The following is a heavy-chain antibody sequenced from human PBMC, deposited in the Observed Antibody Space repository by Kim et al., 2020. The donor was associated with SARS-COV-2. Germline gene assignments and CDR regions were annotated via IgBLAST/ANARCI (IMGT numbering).Heavy chain of an antibody. CDR2: IYYSGST. J-gene: IGHJ6*02. V-gene: IGHV4-59*12. CDR3: ARDVLWFGEFYGMDV. D-gene: IGHD3-10*01. Sequence: SETLSLTCTVSGGSISSYYWSWIRQPPGKGLEWIGYIYYSGSTNYNPSLKSRVTISVDTSKNQFSLKLSSVTAADTAVYYCARDVLWFGEFYGMDVWGQGTTVTVSS. CDR1: GGSISSYY.